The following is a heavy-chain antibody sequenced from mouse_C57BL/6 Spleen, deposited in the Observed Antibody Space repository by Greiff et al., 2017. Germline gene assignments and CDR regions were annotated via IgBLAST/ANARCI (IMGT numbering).Heavy chain of an antibody. D-gene: IGHD1-1*01. V-gene: IGHV1-55*01. CDR2: IYPGSGST. J-gene: IGHJ4*01. CDR3: ARSPLTTVVATDAMDY. CDR1: GYTFTSYW. Sequence: QVQLQQPGAELVKPGASVKMSCKASGYTFTSYWITWVKQRPGQGLEWIGDIYPGSGSTNYNEKFKSKATLTVDTSSSTAYMQLSSLTSEDSAVYYCARSPLTTVVATDAMDYWGQGTSVTVSS.